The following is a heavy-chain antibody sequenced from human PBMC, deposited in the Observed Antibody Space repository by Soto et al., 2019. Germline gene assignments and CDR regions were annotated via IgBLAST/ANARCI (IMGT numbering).Heavy chain of an antibody. CDR1: GFTFSSYA. CDR3: AKEGLPVRYPDY. CDR2: ICGSGGAT. Sequence: GGSLRLSCAASGFTFSSYAMSWVRQAPGKGLEWVSAICGSGGATYYADSVKGRFTISRDNSKNTLYLQMNSLRAEDTAVYYCAKEGLPVRYPDYWGQGTLVTVSS. J-gene: IGHJ4*02. D-gene: IGHD4-4*01. V-gene: IGHV3-23*01.